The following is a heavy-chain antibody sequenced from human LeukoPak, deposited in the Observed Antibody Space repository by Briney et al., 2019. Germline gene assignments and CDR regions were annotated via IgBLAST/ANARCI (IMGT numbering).Heavy chain of an antibody. D-gene: IGHD2-2*01. CDR1: GGSISSGSYY. CDR3: ARADCSSPSCTYDFDY. J-gene: IGHJ4*02. V-gene: IGHV4-61*02. Sequence: PSQTLSLTCTVSGGSISSGSYYWSWIRQPAGKGLEWIGRIYTSGSTNYNPSLKSRVTISIDTSKNQFSLKLSSVTAADTAVYYCARADCSSPSCTYDFDYWGQGTLVTVSS. CDR2: IYTSGST.